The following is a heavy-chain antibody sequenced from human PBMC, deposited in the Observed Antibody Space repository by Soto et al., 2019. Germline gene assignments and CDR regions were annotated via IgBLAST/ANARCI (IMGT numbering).Heavy chain of an antibody. V-gene: IGHV4-31*03. CDR2: IYYSGST. J-gene: IGHJ5*02. CDR1: GGSISSGSYY. D-gene: IGHD2-2*01. Sequence: TLSLTCTVSGGSISSGSYYWSWIRQHPGKGLEWIVYIYYSGSTYYNPSLKSRVTISVDTSKNQFSLKLSSVTAADTAVYYRASSTSPIKWFDTWGQGTLVTVSS. CDR3: ASSTSPIKWFDT.